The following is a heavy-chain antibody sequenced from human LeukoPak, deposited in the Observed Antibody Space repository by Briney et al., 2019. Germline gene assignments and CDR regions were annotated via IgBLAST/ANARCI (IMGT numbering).Heavy chain of an antibody. J-gene: IGHJ4*02. Sequence: PGGSLRLSCAASGFTFSSYEMNWVRQAPGKGLEWVSYISSSGSTIYYADSVKGRFTISRDNSKNTLYLQMNSLRAEDTAVYYCARDPTYYYDSSGYYWDYWGQGTLVTVSS. D-gene: IGHD3-22*01. V-gene: IGHV3-48*03. CDR2: ISSSGSTI. CDR3: ARDPTYYYDSSGYYWDY. CDR1: GFTFSSYE.